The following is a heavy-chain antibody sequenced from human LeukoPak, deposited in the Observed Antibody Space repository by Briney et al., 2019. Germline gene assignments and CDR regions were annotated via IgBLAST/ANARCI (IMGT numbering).Heavy chain of an antibody. Sequence: GASVTVSCTASGGTFSSYAISWVRQAPGQGLEWMGGIIPIFGTANYAQKFQGRVTITTDESTSTAYMELRSLRSDDTAVYYCARNYNPYSSSWYFGYYGMDVWGQGTTVTVSS. J-gene: IGHJ6*02. D-gene: IGHD6-13*01. CDR1: GGTFSSYA. V-gene: IGHV1-69*05. CDR2: IIPIFGTA. CDR3: ARNYNPYSSSWYFGYYGMDV.